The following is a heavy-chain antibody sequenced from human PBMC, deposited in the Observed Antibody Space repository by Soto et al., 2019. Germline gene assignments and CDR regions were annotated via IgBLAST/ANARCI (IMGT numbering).Heavy chain of an antibody. CDR1: GDSISTGDYY. Sequence: SETLSLTCTVSGDSISTGDYYWSWIPQPPGKGLEWFGYIYYSGSTNYTPSLKSRVTISVDTSKNQFSLKLTSVTAAATAVYYCARGREYYDILSPMDVWGQGTTVTVSS. CDR2: IYYSGST. CDR3: ARGREYYDILSPMDV. V-gene: IGHV4-30-4*01. J-gene: IGHJ6*02. D-gene: IGHD3-9*01.